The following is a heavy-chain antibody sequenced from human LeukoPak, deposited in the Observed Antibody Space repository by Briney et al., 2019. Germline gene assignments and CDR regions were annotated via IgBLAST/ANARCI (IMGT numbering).Heavy chain of an antibody. CDR2: ISTSGSTI. CDR1: GFTFSNYY. V-gene: IGHV3-11*01. CDR3: AKDGIGVVVAASYFDY. Sequence: PGGSLRLSCAASGFTFSNYYMSWMRQAPGKGLEWVSHISTSGSTIYYADSVKGRFTISRDNAKNSLYLQMNSLRAEDTAVYYCAKDGIGVVVAASYFDYWGQGTLVTVSS. J-gene: IGHJ4*02. D-gene: IGHD2-15*01.